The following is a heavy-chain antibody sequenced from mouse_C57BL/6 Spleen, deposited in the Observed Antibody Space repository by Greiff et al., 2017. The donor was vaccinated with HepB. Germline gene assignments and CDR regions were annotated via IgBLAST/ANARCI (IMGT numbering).Heavy chain of an antibody. CDR1: GYAFSSSW. Sequence: QVQLQQSGPELVKPGASVKISCKASGYAFSSSWMNWVKQRPGKGLEWIGRIYPGDGDTNYNGKFKGKATLTADKSSSTAYMQLSSLTSEDSAVYFCARDLYYGRDFDVWGTGTTVTVSS. J-gene: IGHJ1*03. CDR3: ARDLYYGRDFDV. CDR2: IYPGDGDT. D-gene: IGHD1-1*01. V-gene: IGHV1-82*01.